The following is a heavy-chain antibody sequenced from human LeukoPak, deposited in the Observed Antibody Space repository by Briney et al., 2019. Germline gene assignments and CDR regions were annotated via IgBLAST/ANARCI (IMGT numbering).Heavy chain of an antibody. Sequence: PGGSLRLSCAASGFSFSNAYMCWVRQAPGKGLEWVGRIKSKIDGGATDYAASVKGRFTISRDDSRNTLYLQMNSLKSEDTAVYYCTTDAGFDSRWYNYWGQGTLVTVSS. V-gene: IGHV3-15*01. D-gene: IGHD6-13*01. J-gene: IGHJ4*02. CDR2: IKSKIDGGAT. CDR3: TTDAGFDSRWYNY. CDR1: GFSFSNAY.